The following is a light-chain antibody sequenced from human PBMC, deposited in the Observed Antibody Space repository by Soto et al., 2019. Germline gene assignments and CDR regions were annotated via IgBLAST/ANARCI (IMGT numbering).Light chain of an antibody. V-gene: IGLV2-14*01. Sequence: QPVLTQPASMSGSPGQSITISCTGTSSDVGDYNYVSWYQQPPGKAPKLIIYEVRSRPSGVSNRFSGSKSGNTASLTISGLQAEDEADYYCSSYTSSSTAVFGTGTKVTVL. CDR1: SSDVGDYNY. J-gene: IGLJ1*01. CDR2: EVR. CDR3: SSYTSSSTAV.